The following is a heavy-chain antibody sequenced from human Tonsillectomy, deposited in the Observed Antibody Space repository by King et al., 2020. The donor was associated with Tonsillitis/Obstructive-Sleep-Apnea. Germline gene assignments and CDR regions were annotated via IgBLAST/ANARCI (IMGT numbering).Heavy chain of an antibody. D-gene: IGHD2-2*01. J-gene: IGHJ3*02. CDR3: ARDLGYCTSASCYAGFDI. Sequence: DVQLVESGGGLVQPGGSLRLSCAASGVTFIRYYINWVRQAPGKGLEWVANIKQDGSEQYYVDSVRGRCTISRDNAKNSLYLQMNSLRAEDTALYYCARDLGYCTSASCYAGFDIWGQGTMVTVSS. CDR2: IKQDGSEQ. CDR1: GVTFIRYY. V-gene: IGHV3-7*04.